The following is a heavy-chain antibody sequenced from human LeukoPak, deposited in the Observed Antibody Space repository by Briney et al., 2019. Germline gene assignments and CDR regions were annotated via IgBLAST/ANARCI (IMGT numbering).Heavy chain of an antibody. CDR2: IYPGDSDT. CDR3: ARAPHYYGSGSYYNEGAFDI. J-gene: IGHJ3*02. V-gene: IGHV5-51*01. D-gene: IGHD3-10*01. Sequence: GESLKISCKGSGYSFTSYWIGWVRQMPGKGLEWMGIIYPGDSDTRYSPSFQGQVTISADKSISTAYLQWRSLKASDTAMYYCARAPHYYGSGSYYNEGAFDIWGQGTMVTVSS. CDR1: GYSFTSYW.